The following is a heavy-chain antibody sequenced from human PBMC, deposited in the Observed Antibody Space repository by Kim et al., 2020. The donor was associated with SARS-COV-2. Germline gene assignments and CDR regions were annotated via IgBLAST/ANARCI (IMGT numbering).Heavy chain of an antibody. CDR3: ARVRVVVVPAAKVEYYF. D-gene: IGHD2-2*01. J-gene: IGHJ4*01. Sequence: GGSLRLSCAASGFTFSSYGMHWVRQAPGKGLEWVAVISYDGSNKYYADSVKGRFTIYRDNSKNTLYLQMNSLRAEDTAVYYCARVRVVVVPAAKVEYYF. CDR2: ISYDGSNK. CDR1: GFTFSSYG. V-gene: IGHV3-33*05.